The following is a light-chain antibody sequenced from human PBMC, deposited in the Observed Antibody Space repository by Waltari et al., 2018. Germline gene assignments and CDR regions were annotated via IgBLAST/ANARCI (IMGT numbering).Light chain of an antibody. CDR2: GAS. J-gene: IGKJ4*01. CDR1: QSVSSN. Sequence: EIVMTQSPATLSVSPGESATLSCRASQSVSSNLALYQQKPGQAPRLLIYGASTRATGIPARFSGSGSGTEFTLTISSLQSGDFAVYYCQHYNNWPPLTFGGGTKVEIK. CDR3: QHYNNWPPLT. V-gene: IGKV3-15*01.